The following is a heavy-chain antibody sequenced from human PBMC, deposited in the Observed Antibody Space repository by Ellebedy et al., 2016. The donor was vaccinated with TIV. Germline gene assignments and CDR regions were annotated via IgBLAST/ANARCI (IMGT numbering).Heavy chain of an antibody. D-gene: IGHD1-1*01. CDR1: RFTFSSYG. J-gene: IGHJ4*02. Sequence: GESLKISCAASRFTFSSYGMHWVRQAPGKGLEWVAVISYDGSNKYYVDSVKGRFTISRDNSKKTVYLQMNSLRAEDTAVYYCARDDRLGYNFSAILDYWGQGTLVTVSS. V-gene: IGHV3-30*03. CDR2: ISYDGSNK. CDR3: ARDDRLGYNFSAILDY.